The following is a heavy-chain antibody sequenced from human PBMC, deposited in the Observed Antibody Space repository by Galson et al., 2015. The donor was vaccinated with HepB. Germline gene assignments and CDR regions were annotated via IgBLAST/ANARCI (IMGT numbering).Heavy chain of an antibody. D-gene: IGHD6-19*01. CDR1: GGSISTNNYY. Sequence: SETLSLTCNVSGGSISTNNYYWGWVRRPPGKGLEWIGTISYSGSTYYNPSLKSRVTISADTSENQFSLRLSSVTATDTAVYYCARHRSGWLWPFDSWGQGTLVTVSS. V-gene: IGHV4-39*01. CDR3: ARHRSGWLWPFDS. CDR2: ISYSGST. J-gene: IGHJ4*02.